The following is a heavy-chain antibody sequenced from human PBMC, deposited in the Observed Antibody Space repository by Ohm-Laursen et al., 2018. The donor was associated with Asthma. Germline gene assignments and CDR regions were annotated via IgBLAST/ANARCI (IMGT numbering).Heavy chain of an antibody. V-gene: IGHV3-30*18. J-gene: IGHJ4*02. D-gene: IGHD4-23*01. CDR2: ISNDGGNK. Sequence: SLRLSCAASGFTFSSYSMHWVRQAPGKGLEWVAVISNDGGNKYYADSVKGRFTTSRDNSKNTLYLQMNSLRTEDTAVYYCAKDSSLRWYNFDYWGQGTLVTVSS. CDR1: GFTFSSYS. CDR3: AKDSSLRWYNFDY.